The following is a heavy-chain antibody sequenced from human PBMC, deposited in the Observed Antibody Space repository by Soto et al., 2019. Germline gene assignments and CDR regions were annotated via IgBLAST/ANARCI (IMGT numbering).Heavy chain of an antibody. V-gene: IGHV3-23*01. Sequence: EVQLLESGGGLVQPGGSLRLSCAASGFTFSSYAMSWVRQAPGKGLEWVSAISGSGGSTYYADSVKGRFTISRDNSKNTLYLQMNSLRAEDTAVYYCAKLVVVPAAKPTRFPFDDYWGQGTLVTVSS. J-gene: IGHJ4*02. CDR1: GFTFSSYA. CDR2: ISGSGGST. D-gene: IGHD2-2*02. CDR3: AKLVVVPAAKPTRFPFDDY.